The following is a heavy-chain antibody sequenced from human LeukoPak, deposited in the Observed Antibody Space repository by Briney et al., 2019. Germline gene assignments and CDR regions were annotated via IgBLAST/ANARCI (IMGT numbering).Heavy chain of an antibody. CDR3: ARAPRRRFLEWFHGRAFDI. CDR1: GGSISSYY. V-gene: IGHV4-59*01. J-gene: IGHJ3*02. CDR2: IYYSGST. D-gene: IGHD3-3*01. Sequence: PSETLSLTCTVSGGSISSYYWSWIRQPPGKGLEWIGYIYYSGSTNYNPFLKSRVTISVDTSKNQFSLKLSSVTAADTAVYYCARAPRRRFLEWFHGRAFDIWGQGTMVTVSS.